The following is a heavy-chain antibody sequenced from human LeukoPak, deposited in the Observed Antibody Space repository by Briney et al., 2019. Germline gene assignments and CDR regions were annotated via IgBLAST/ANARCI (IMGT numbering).Heavy chain of an antibody. J-gene: IGHJ4*02. D-gene: IGHD6-19*01. V-gene: IGHV4-38-2*01. CDR1: GYSISSGYY. Sequence: SGTLSLTCAVSGYSISSGYYWGWIRQPPGKGLEWIGSIYHSGSTYYNPSLKSRVTISVDTSKNQFSLKLSSVTAADTAVYYCVLSGWYSNYFDYWGQGTLVTVSS. CDR2: IYHSGST. CDR3: VLSGWYSNYFDY.